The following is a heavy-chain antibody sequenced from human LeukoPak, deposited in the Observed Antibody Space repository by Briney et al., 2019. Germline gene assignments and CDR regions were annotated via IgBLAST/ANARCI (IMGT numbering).Heavy chain of an antibody. J-gene: IGHJ5*02. V-gene: IGHV1-69*13. CDR3: ASMLRYYYDSSGYSYLP. Sequence: ASVKVSCKASGGTFSSYAISWVRQAPGQGLEWMGGIIPIFGTANYAQKFQGRVTITADESTSTAYMELSSLRSEDTAVYYCASMLRYYYDSSGYSYLPRGQGTLVTVSS. CDR1: GGTFSSYA. D-gene: IGHD3-22*01. CDR2: IIPIFGTA.